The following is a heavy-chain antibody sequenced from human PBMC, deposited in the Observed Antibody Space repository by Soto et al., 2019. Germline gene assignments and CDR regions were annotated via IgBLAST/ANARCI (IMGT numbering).Heavy chain of an antibody. Sequence: EVQLLESGGGLVQPGGSLRLSCAASGFTFSSYAMSWVRQAPGKGLEWVSANSGSGGSTYYADSVKGRFTISRDNSKNTLYLQMNSLRAEDTAVYYCAKDAYYYGSGSPDAFDIWGQGTMVTVSS. CDR2: NSGSGGST. CDR3: AKDAYYYGSGSPDAFDI. J-gene: IGHJ3*02. CDR1: GFTFSSYA. D-gene: IGHD3-10*01. V-gene: IGHV3-23*01.